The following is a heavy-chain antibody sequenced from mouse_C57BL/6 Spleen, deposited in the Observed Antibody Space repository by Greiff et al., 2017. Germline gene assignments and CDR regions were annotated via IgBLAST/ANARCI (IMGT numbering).Heavy chain of an antibody. CDR2: IHPSDSDT. D-gene: IGHD2-4*01. V-gene: IGHV1-74*01. CDR3: ALLFPDYDYDDAMDY. CDR1: GYTFTSYW. J-gene: IGHJ4*01. Sequence: VQLQQPGAELVKPGASVKVSCKASGYTFTSYWMHWVKQRPGQGLEWIGRIHPSDSDTNYNQKFKGKATVTVDKSSSTAYMQLSSLTSEDSAVYYCALLFPDYDYDDAMDYWGQGTSVTVSS.